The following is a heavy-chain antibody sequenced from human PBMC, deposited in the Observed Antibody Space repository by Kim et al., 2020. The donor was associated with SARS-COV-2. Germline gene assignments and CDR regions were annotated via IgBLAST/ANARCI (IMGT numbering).Heavy chain of an antibody. Sequence: GGSLRLSCAASGFTFSSYGMHWVRQAPGKGLEWVAVISNDGSNKYYADSVKGRFTISRDNSKNTLYLQMNSLRAEDTAVYYCVLITSSGVGIRYDAFDVWGQGTMVTVSS. CDR2: ISNDGSNK. V-gene: IGHV3-30*03. J-gene: IGHJ3*01. CDR1: GFTFSSYG. CDR3: VLITSSGVGIRYDAFDV. D-gene: IGHD3-3*01.